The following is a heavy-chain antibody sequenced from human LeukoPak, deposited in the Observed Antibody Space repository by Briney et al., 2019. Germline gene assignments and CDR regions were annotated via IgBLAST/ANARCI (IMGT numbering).Heavy chain of an antibody. CDR2: INPNSGGT. V-gene: IGHV1-2*02. Sequence: ASVKVSCKASGYTFTGYYLHWVRQAPGQGLEWMGWINPNSGGTDYAQKFQGRVTTTRDTSISTVYMELSRLRSDDTAVYYCARAGFRSSFDYWGQGTLVTVSS. D-gene: IGHD3-10*01. J-gene: IGHJ4*02. CDR1: GYTFTGYY. CDR3: ARAGFRSSFDY.